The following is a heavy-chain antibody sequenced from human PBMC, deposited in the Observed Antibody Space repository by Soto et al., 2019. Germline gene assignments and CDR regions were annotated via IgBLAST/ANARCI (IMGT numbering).Heavy chain of an antibody. CDR2: ISSISSTI. V-gene: IGHV3-48*01. Sequence: EVQLVESGGGLVQPGGSLRLSCAASGFTFSSYSMNWVRQAPGKGLEWVSYISSISSTIYYADSVKGRFTISRDNAKNSLYLQMNSLRAEDTAVYYCARFPPFGVGPGFDYWGQGTLVTVSS. CDR3: ARFPPFGVGPGFDY. D-gene: IGHD3-3*01. CDR1: GFTFSSYS. J-gene: IGHJ4*02.